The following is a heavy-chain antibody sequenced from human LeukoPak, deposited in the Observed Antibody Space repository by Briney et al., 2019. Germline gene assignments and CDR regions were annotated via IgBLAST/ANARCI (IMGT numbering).Heavy chain of an antibody. CDR2: IRSKAYGGTT. J-gene: IGHJ4*02. V-gene: IGHV3-49*04. Sequence: PGGSLRLSCTASGFTFGDYAMSWVRQAPGKGLEWVGFIRSKAYGGTTEYAASVKGRFTISRDDSKSIAYLQMNSLKTEDTAVYYCTRDLLMVGATVGVDYWGQGTLVTVSS. D-gene: IGHD1-26*01. CDR3: TRDLLMVGATVGVDY. CDR1: GFTFGDYA.